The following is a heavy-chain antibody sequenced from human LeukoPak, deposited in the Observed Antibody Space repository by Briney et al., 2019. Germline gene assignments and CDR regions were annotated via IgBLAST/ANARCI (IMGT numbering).Heavy chain of an antibody. CDR1: GFTFSTYW. V-gene: IGHV3-74*01. D-gene: IGHD4-17*01. CDR3: ARGRYYLDS. CDR2: FNSDGRST. J-gene: IGHJ4*02. Sequence: PGGSLRLSCSSSGFTFSTYWMHWVRQAPGKGLVWVSRFNSDGRSTHYAASVKGRFTISRDNAKNTLYLQMNSLRAEDTAVYYCARGRYYLDSWGQGTLVTVSS.